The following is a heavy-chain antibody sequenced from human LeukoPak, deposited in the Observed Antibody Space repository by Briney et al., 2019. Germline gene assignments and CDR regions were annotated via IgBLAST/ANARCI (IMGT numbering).Heavy chain of an antibody. CDR3: VRVDDGSGSYYIYYYYYMDV. CDR2: IGRSGITI. J-gene: IGHJ6*03. CDR1: GFTFSDYY. V-gene: IGHV3-11*01. Sequence: GGSLRLSCAASGFTFSDYYMSGIRQGPGKGLEWVSYIGRSGITIHYADSVKGRFTISWDNAKNSLYLQMNSLRAEDTAVYYCVRVDDGSGSYYIYYYYYMDVWGKGTTVTISS. D-gene: IGHD3-10*01.